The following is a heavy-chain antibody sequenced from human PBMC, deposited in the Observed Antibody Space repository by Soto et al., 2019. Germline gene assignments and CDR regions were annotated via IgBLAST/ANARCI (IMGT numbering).Heavy chain of an antibody. CDR3: AREGCSGGSCYPVNWFDP. J-gene: IGHJ5*02. D-gene: IGHD2-15*01. CDR2: IKYSGTT. V-gene: IGHV4-39*06. CDR1: GGSISSSRCH. Sequence: PSETLSLTCTVSGGSISSSRCHWGWIRQPPGKGLEWIASIKYSGTTFYNPSLKSRVTLSVDTSKNQFALKLSSVTAADTAVHYCAREGCSGGSCYPVNWFDPWGQG.